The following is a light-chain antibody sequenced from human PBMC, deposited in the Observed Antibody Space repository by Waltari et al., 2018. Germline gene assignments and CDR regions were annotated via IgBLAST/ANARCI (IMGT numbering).Light chain of an antibody. CDR2: DTY. Sequence: EILLPQSPGTLSLSPGEPATLSCRASLCVGRSLVWYQPKPRQAPRLLTYDTYKRATGIPDRLSGGGAGMDFSLSHSRVDPEDFAVYYCQKYDRLLASFGQGTKVEIK. CDR1: LCVGRS. J-gene: IGKJ1*01. CDR3: QKYDRLLAS. V-gene: IGKV3-20*01.